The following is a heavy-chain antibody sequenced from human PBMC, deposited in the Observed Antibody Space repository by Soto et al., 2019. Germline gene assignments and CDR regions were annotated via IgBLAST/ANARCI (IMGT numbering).Heavy chain of an antibody. V-gene: IGHV1-69*01. CDR2: IIPHFGTT. J-gene: IGHJ4*02. CDR3: ARDFGVEATIRY. D-gene: IGHD5-12*01. CDR1: GGSFSNFV. Sequence: QVQMAQSGAEVKTPGSSVKVSCKAAGGSFSNFVISWVRQAPGQGLEWMGGIIPHFGTTNYGQKFQGKVTITADETTRTAYLDLSGLTSEDTSVYYWARDFGVEATIRYWGQGTLVIVSS.